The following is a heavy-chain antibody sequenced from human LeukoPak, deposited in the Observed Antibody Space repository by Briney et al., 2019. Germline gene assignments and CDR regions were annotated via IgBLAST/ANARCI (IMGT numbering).Heavy chain of an antibody. V-gene: IGHV5-51*01. CDR1: GYIFTSYW. CDR3: ARSHSGRCYGAFDY. CDR2: MWPGDSHP. Sequence: GESLKISCKGSGYIFTSYWIGWVRQMPGKGLEWMGIMWPGDSHPRYSPSFRGQVTISVDTSTNTAYLQWTNLKASDTGMYYCARSHSGRCYGAFDYWGQGTLVTVSS. D-gene: IGHD2-2*01. J-gene: IGHJ4*02.